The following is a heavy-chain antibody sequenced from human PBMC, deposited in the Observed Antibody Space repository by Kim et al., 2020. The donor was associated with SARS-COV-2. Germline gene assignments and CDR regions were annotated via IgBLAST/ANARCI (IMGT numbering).Heavy chain of an antibody. J-gene: IGHJ4*02. CDR3: AKDRSKLWFGELDY. V-gene: IGHV3-23*01. CDR2: IGGYGRST. D-gene: IGHD3-10*01. CDR1: GFTLDTYA. Sequence: GGSLRLSCAASGFTLDTYAMSWVRQAPGKGLEWVSAIGGYGRSTYYADSVKGRFTISRDTSRNTLYLQMNSLRAEDTAVYYCAKDRSKLWFGELDYWGQGTLVTVSS.